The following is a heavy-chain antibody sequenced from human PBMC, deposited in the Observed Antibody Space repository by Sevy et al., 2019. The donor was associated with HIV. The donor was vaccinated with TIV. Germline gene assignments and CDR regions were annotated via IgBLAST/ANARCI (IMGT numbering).Heavy chain of an antibody. CDR2: IYYSGST. CDR1: GGSISSSSYY. CDR3: ARQNIVVVVAATYNWFDP. V-gene: IGHV4-39*01. Sequence: SETLFLTCTVSGGSISSSSYYWGWIRQPPGKGLEWIGSIYYSGSTYYNPSLKSRVTISVDTSKNQFSLKLSSVTAADTAVYYCARQNIVVVVAATYNWFDPWGQGTLVTVSS. D-gene: IGHD2-15*01. J-gene: IGHJ5*02.